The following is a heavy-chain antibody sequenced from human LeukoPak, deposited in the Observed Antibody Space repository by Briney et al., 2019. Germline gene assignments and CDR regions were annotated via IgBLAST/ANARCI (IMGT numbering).Heavy chain of an antibody. J-gene: IGHJ4*02. D-gene: IGHD6-6*01. CDR3: TTEGIAAPVEQDY. V-gene: IGHV3-15*01. CDR2: IKSKTGGGTT. Sequence: GGSLRLSCAGSGFTFSNAWMSWLRQAPGKGLQWVGRIKSKTGGGTTDYAAPVKGRFAISRDDSKNTMYLQMNSLKTEDTAVYYCTTEGIAAPVEQDYWGQGTLVTVSS. CDR1: GFTFSNAW.